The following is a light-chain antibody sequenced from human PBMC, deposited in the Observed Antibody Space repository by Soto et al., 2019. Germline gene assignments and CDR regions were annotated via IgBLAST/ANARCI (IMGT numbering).Light chain of an antibody. J-gene: IGKJ1*01. CDR1: QSVSSN. Sequence: EIVLTQSPGTLSLSPGERATLSCRASQSVSSNLAWYQQKAGQAPRLLIYGASTRATGIPAGFSGSGSGTEFTLTISGLQSEDFAVYYCQQYSIWRTFGQGTKVDI. CDR3: QQYSIWRT. CDR2: GAS. V-gene: IGKV3-15*01.